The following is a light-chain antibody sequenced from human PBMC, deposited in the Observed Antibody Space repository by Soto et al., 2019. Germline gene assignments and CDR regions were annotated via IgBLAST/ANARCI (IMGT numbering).Light chain of an antibody. Sequence: DIQMTQSPSTLSASVGDRVIITCRASQSISSWLAWYQQKPGKAPNLLISRASTLKSGIPSRFSGSGSGTEFTLTISSLQPDDFATYYCQPYYRASWKFGPGTKVESK. CDR1: QSISSW. CDR2: RAS. V-gene: IGKV1-5*03. J-gene: IGKJ1*01. CDR3: QPYYRASWK.